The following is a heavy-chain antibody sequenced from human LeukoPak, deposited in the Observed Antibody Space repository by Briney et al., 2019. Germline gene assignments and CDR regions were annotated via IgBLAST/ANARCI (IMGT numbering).Heavy chain of an antibody. CDR3: AKDITYYYDRTFDY. Sequence: PGRSLRLSCAASGFTFGDYAMHWVRQAPGKGLEWVSAISGSGGSTYYADSVKGRFTISRDNSKNTLYLQMNSLRAEDTAVYYCAKDITYYYDRTFDYWGQGTLVTVSS. CDR1: GFTFGDYA. D-gene: IGHD3-22*01. J-gene: IGHJ4*02. V-gene: IGHV3-23*01. CDR2: ISGSGGST.